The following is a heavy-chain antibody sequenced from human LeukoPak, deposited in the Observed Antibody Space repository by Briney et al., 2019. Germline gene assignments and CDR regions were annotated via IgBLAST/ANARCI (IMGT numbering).Heavy chain of an antibody. CDR1: GFTFDDYA. CDR2: ITGDQRTT. CDR3: AREYNYDLDV. J-gene: IGHJ6*04. Sequence: SLRLSCAASGFTFDDYAMHWVRQAPGKWLVWVSRITGDQRTTNYADSVKGRFTISRDNAKHTLYLKMNSLRAEDTAVYYCAREYNYDLDVWGKGTTVTVSS. V-gene: IGHV3-74*01.